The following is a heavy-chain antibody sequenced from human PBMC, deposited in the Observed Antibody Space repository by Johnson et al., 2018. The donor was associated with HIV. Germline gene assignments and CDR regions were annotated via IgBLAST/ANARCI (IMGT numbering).Heavy chain of an antibody. J-gene: IGHJ3*02. CDR3: ARDQGELHRTHAFDI. CDR1: GFTFSSYA. V-gene: IGHV3-30*04. Sequence: QVQLVESGGGVVQPGRSLRLSCAASGFTFSSYAMHWVRQAPGKGLEWVAVISYDGSNKFYADSVKGRFTISRDNSKNTLYLQMNSLRHEDTAVYYCARDQGELHRTHAFDIWGQGTMVTVSS. D-gene: IGHD1-14*01. CDR2: ISYDGSNK.